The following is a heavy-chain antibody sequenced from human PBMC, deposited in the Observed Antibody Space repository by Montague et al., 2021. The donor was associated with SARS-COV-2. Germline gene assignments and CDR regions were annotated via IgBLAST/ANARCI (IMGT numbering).Heavy chain of an antibody. D-gene: IGHD4-23*01. Sequence: SETLSLICTASGGSIGAYYWSWIRQPPGKGLEWIGYIDNSGSTNHNPSLESRVTMSVDTSKNQFSLKLNSVTAADTAVYYCARHGGNDAFDIWGRGTMVTVSS. CDR3: ARHGGNDAFDI. CDR1: GGSIGAYY. CDR2: IDNSGST. V-gene: IGHV4-59*01. J-gene: IGHJ3*02.